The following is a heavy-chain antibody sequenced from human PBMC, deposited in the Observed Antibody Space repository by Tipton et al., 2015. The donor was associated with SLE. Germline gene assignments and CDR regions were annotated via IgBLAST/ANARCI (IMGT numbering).Heavy chain of an antibody. V-gene: IGHV3-74*01. Sequence: SLRLSCVASGFTFSSYWMHWVRQAPGKGLVWVSRISNDGTITTYADSVKGRFTISRDNAKNTLYLQMNSLTVDDTAVYYCARGGNWFDPWGQGTLVTVSS. J-gene: IGHJ5*02. CDR2: ISNDGTIT. CDR1: GFTFSSYW. CDR3: ARGGNWFDP.